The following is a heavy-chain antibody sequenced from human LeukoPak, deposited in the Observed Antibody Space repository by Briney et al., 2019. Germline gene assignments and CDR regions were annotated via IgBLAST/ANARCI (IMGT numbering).Heavy chain of an antibody. Sequence: GGSLRLSCAASGFTFSSCGFNWVRQAPGKGLEWVSSIGPTGTDRYYADSVRGRFTISRDNAKNSMYLQMDSRRDEDTAIYYCATETIGRHYDYWRQGTLLTVSS. CDR1: GFTFSSCG. CDR2: IGPTGTDR. CDR3: ATETIGRHYDY. J-gene: IGHJ4*02. D-gene: IGHD1-14*01. V-gene: IGHV3-21*01.